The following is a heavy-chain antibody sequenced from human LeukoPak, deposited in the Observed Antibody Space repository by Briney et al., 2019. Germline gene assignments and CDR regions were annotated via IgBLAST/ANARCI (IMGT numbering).Heavy chain of an antibody. J-gene: IGHJ4*02. V-gene: IGHV1-2*02. D-gene: IGHD1-26*01. CDR1: GYTFTGYY. CDR2: INPNSGGT. Sequence: ASVKVSCKASGYTFTGYYMHWVRQAPGQGLEWMGWINPNSGGTNYAQKFQGRVTMTRDTSISTAYMELSRLRSDDTAVYYCARDSQSGSSIDYWGQGTLVTVSS. CDR3: ARDSQSGSSIDY.